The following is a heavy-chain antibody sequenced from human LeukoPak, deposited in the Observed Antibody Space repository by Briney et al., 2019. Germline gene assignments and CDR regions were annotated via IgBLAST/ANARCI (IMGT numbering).Heavy chain of an antibody. CDR3: ARDPQRWQQLPHYWYLDL. J-gene: IGHJ2*01. Sequence: GGSLRLSCAASGFAFRSYTMSWVRQAPGKGLEWVAVISYDGSNTLYTDSVKGRFTVSRDDSKNTVYLQMNSLRGDDTAVYHCARDPQRWQQLPHYWYLDLWGRGTLFTVSS. CDR2: ISYDGSNT. D-gene: IGHD5-24*01. CDR1: GFAFRSYT. V-gene: IGHV3-30*10.